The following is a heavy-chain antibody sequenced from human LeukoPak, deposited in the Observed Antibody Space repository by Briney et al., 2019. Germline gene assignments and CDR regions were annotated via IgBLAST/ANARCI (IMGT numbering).Heavy chain of an antibody. CDR2: ISGSGGST. J-gene: IGHJ4*02. CDR3: ANPRDSSGYYEFDY. CDR1: GFPFSSYA. V-gene: IGHV3-23*01. D-gene: IGHD3-22*01. Sequence: GSLEPSCAASGFPFSSYAMSWVRPAPGKGLEWVSAISGSGGSTYYADSVKGRFTISRDNSKNTLYLQMNSLRAEDTAVYYCANPRDSSGYYEFDYWGQGTLVTVSS.